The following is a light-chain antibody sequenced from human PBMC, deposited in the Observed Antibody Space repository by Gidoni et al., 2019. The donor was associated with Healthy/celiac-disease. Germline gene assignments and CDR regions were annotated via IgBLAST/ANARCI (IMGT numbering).Light chain of an antibody. V-gene: IGLV2-14*01. CDR2: EVR. CDR3: SSYTSSSTWV. Sequence: QSALTQPASVSGSPGQSITISCTGTSSDVGGYNYVSWNQQHPGKAPKLMIYEVRNRPSGVSNRFSGSKSGNTASLTISGLQAEDEADYYCSSYTSSSTWVFGGGTKLTVL. J-gene: IGLJ3*02. CDR1: SSDVGGYNY.